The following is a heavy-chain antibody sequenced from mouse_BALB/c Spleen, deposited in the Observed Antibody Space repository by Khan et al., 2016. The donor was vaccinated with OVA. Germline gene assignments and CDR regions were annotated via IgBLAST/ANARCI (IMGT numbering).Heavy chain of an antibody. Sequence: VQLKESGPSLVKPSQTLSLTCSVTGDSITSGYWNWIRKFPGNKLEYMGYISSSDSTFYNPSLKSRISITRDTSKNQYYLQLNSGTTEDTATYYCARWNYRYDGYFDYWGQGTTLTVSS. V-gene: IGHV3-8*02. D-gene: IGHD2-14*01. CDR2: ISSSDST. CDR1: GDSITSGY. J-gene: IGHJ2*01. CDR3: ARWNYRYDGYFDY.